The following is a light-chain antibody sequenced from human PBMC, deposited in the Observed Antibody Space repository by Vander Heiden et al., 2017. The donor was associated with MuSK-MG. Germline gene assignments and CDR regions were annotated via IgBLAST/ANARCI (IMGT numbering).Light chain of an antibody. CDR1: QRLLHSNGYKY. Sequence: DIVMTQSPLSLPVTPGEPASISCRSSQRLLHSNGYKYLDWYLQKPGQSPQLLIYLGSNRASGVPDRFSGSGSGTDFTLKINRVEADDVGVYYCRQTLQTPYTFGQGTKLEIK. CDR2: LGS. J-gene: IGKJ2*01. CDR3: RQTLQTPYT. V-gene: IGKV2-28*01.